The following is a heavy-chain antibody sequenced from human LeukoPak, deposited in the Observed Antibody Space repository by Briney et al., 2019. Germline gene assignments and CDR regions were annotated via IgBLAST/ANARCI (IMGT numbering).Heavy chain of an antibody. V-gene: IGHV3-21*01. J-gene: IGHJ4*02. D-gene: IGHD5-24*01. CDR1: GFTFSSYS. CDR3: ARTSRDGYNFGSHTDY. Sequence: GGSLRLSCAASGFTFSSYSMNWVRQAPGKGLEWVSSISSSSSYIYYADSVKGPFTLSRDNANNSLYLQMNSLRAEDTAVYYCARTSRDGYNFGSHTDYWGQGTLVTVSS. CDR2: ISSSSSYI.